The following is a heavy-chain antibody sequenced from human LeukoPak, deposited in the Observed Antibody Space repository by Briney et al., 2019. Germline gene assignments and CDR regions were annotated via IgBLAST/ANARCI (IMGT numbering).Heavy chain of an antibody. V-gene: IGHV4-39*01. CDR2: IYYSGST. Sequence: SETLSLTCTVSGGSISSSSYYWGWIRQPPGKGLEWIGSIYYSGSTYYNPSLKSRVTISVDTSKTQSSLKMSSVTAADTAVYYCARLTDTVSYCGGDCYSGAFDIWGQGTMVTVSS. CDR1: GGSISSSSYY. J-gene: IGHJ3*02. CDR3: ARLTDTVSYCGGDCYSGAFDI. D-gene: IGHD2-21*01.